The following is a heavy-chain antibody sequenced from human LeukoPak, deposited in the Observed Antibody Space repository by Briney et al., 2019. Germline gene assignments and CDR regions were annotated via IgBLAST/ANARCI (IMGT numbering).Heavy chain of an antibody. CDR2: IYTSGST. J-gene: IGHJ4*02. CDR3: ARVGSSWPHYYFDS. Sequence: SETLSLTCTVSGGSISSGAYYWSWIRQPAGKGLEWLGRIYTSGSTKYNPSLKSRVTVSVDTSENQFSLELRSVTAADTAVYYYARVGSSWPHYYFDSWGRGTLVTVSS. CDR1: GGSISSGAYY. V-gene: IGHV4-61*02. D-gene: IGHD6-13*01.